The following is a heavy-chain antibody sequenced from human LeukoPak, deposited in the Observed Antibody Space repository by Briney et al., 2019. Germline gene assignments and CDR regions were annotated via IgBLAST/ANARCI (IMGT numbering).Heavy chain of an antibody. Sequence: SETLSLTCAVYGRSFSGYYWSWIRQPPGKGLEWIGEINHSGSTNYNPSLKSRVTISVDTSKNQFSLKLSSVTPADTAVYYCAGPRYSSSWYHYWGQGTLVTVSS. CDR3: AGPRYSSSWYHY. D-gene: IGHD6-13*01. J-gene: IGHJ4*02. CDR2: INHSGST. CDR1: GRSFSGYY. V-gene: IGHV4-34*01.